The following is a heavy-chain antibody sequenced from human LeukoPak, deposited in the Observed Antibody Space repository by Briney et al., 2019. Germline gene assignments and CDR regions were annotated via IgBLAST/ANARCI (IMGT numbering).Heavy chain of an antibody. D-gene: IGHD5-18*01. CDR3: VRGGYSYGFMLAFDI. Sequence: GGSLRLSCAASGFTFSGYWMHWVRQAPGKGLVWVSRINSDGSSTSYADSVKGRFTISRDSAKNTLYLQMNSLRAEDTAVYHCVRGGYSYGFMLAFDIWGLGTRVTVSS. J-gene: IGHJ3*02. V-gene: IGHV3-74*01. CDR1: GFTFSGYW. CDR2: INSDGSST.